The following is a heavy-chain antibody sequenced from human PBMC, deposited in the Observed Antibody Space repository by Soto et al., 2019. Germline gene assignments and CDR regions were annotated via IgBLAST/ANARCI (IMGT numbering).Heavy chain of an antibody. CDR3: ARRSGYSDAFDI. D-gene: IGHD2-15*01. Sequence: QLQLQESGPGLVKPSETLSLTCTVSGGSISSSSYYWGWIRQPPGKGLEWIGSIYYSGSTYYNPSLKSRVTISVDTSKTQFSLTLSSVTAADTAVYSCARRSGYSDAFDIWGQGTMVTVSS. V-gene: IGHV4-39*01. J-gene: IGHJ3*02. CDR1: GGSISSSSYY. CDR2: IYYSGST.